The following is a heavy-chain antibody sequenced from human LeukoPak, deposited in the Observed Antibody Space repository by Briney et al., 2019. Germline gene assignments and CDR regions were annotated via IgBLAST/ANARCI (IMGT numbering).Heavy chain of an antibody. V-gene: IGHV3-30*02. CDR1: GFTFSSYG. CDR2: IRYDGSNK. D-gene: IGHD1-26*01. Sequence: GGSLRLSCAASGFTFSSYGMHWVRQAPGKGLEWVAFIRYDGSNKYYADSVKGRFTISRDDAKNSLYLQMNSLRAEDTAVYYCARARYSGSYTDYWGQGTLVTVSS. CDR3: ARARYSGSYTDY. J-gene: IGHJ4*02.